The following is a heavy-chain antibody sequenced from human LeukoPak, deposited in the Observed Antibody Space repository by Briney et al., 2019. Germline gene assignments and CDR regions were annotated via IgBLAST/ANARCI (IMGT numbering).Heavy chain of an antibody. CDR2: ISGSGGST. Sequence: GGSLRLFCGASGLTFSTYAMSWVRQAPGKGLEWVSAISGSGGSTIYADSVKGRFTISRDNSKNTLYLQMNSLRAEDTAVYYCALKFCSAGQCSHRFDFWGQGTLVTVSS. J-gene: IGHJ4*02. V-gene: IGHV3-23*01. CDR1: GLTFSTYA. D-gene: IGHD2-15*01. CDR3: ALKFCSAGQCSHRFDF.